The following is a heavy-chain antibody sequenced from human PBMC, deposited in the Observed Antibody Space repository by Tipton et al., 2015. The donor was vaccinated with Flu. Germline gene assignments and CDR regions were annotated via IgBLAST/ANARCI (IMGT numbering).Heavy chain of an antibody. Sequence: QVQLVQSGAEVKKPGSSVKVSCKASGGTFSSYAISWVRQAPGQGLEWMGRIIPILGIANYAQKFQGRVTITADKSTSTAYMELSSPRSEDTAVYYCARDIGGKQQLVPFDYWGQGTLVTVSS. J-gene: IGHJ4*02. V-gene: IGHV1-69*09. D-gene: IGHD6-13*01. CDR3: ARDIGGKQQLVPFDY. CDR2: IIPILGIA. CDR1: GGTFSSYA.